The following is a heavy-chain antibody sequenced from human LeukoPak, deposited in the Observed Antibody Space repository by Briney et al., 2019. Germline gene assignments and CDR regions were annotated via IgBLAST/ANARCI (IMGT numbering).Heavy chain of an antibody. CDR3: ARAHVTGVDAFDI. D-gene: IGHD2-21*02. Sequence: GGSLRLSCAASGFTFSSYWMTWVRQAPGKGLDWVANINQDGSETYYVDSVKGRFSISRDNAKNSLYLQMTSLRAEDTAVYYCARAHVTGVDAFDIWGQGTMAIVSS. J-gene: IGHJ3*02. V-gene: IGHV3-7*01. CDR1: GFTFSSYW. CDR2: INQDGSET.